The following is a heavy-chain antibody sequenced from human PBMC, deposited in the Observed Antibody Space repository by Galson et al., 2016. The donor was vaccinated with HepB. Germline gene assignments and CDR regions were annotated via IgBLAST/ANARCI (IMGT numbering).Heavy chain of an antibody. CDR3: ARAQTTVVTYIDN. J-gene: IGHJ4*02. D-gene: IGHD4-23*01. V-gene: IGHV3-23*01. CDR1: GFTFSSYS. Sequence: SLRLSCAASGFTFSSYSMAWVRQAPGKGLEWVSSLTSSGGSTHYTDSVKGRFTISRDNAKNSLYLQMNSLRAEDTAVYYCARAQTTVVTYIDNWGQGTLVTVSS. CDR2: LTSSGGST.